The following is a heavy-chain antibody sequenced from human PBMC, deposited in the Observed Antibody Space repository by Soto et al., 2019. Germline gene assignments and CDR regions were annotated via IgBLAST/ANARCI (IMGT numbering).Heavy chain of an antibody. J-gene: IGHJ4*02. V-gene: IGHV6-1*01. CDR1: GDSVSSNSAA. CDR2: TYYRSKWYN. Sequence: PSQTLSLTCAISGDSVSSNSAAWNWIRQSPSRGLEWLGRTYYRSKWYNDYAVSVKSRITINPDTSKNQFSLQLNSVTPEDTAVYYCARVWGIAVAGTSVPFDYWGQGTLVTVSS. D-gene: IGHD6-19*01. CDR3: ARVWGIAVAGTSVPFDY.